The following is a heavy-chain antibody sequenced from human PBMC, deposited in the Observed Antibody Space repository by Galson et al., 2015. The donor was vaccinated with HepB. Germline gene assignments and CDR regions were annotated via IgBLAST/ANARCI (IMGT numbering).Heavy chain of an antibody. J-gene: IGHJ1*01. V-gene: IGHV3-7*01. CDR3: ARDHYGDGFFQH. D-gene: IGHD4-17*01. CDR2: IKQDGSEK. Sequence: SLRLSCAASGFTFSSYSMNWVRQAPGKGLEWVANIKQDGSEKYYVDSVKGRFTISRDNAKNSLYLQMNSLRAEDTAVYYCARDHYGDGFFQHWGQGTLVTVSS. CDR1: GFTFSSYS.